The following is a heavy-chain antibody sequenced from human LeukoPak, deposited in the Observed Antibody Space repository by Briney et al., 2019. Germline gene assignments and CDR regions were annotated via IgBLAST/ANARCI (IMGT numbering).Heavy chain of an antibody. CDR2: ISGSGGST. CDR3: AKDYDCSGGSCYYFDY. V-gene: IGHV3-23*01. CDR1: GFTFSSYA. J-gene: IGHJ4*02. Sequence: PGGSLRLSCAASGFTFSSYAMSWVRQAPGKGLEWVSAISGSGGSTYYADSVKGRFTISRDNSKNTLYLQMNSLRAEDTAVYYCAKDYDCSGGSCYYFDYWGQGTLVTVSS. D-gene: IGHD2-15*01.